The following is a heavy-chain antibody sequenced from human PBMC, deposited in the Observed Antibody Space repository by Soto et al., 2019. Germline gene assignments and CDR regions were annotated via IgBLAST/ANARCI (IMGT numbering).Heavy chain of an antibody. CDR3: ASQQLPQGWFDP. V-gene: IGHV4-30-4*01. CDR1: GGSISSGDYY. J-gene: IGHJ5*02. D-gene: IGHD6-13*01. CDR2: IYYSGST. Sequence: QVQLQESGPGLVKPSQTLSLTCTVSGGSISSGDYYWSWIRQPPGKGLEWIGYIYYSGSTYYNPARKRRVTIAVDTSKNQFSLKLSSVTAADTAVYYCASQQLPQGWFDPWGQGTLVTVSS.